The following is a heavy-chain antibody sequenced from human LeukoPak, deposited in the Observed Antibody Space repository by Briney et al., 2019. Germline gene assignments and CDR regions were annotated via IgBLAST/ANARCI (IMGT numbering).Heavy chain of an antibody. D-gene: IGHD3-9*01. CDR3: ARWRGADVLRYFDYEMEPAAPSGHFDH. CDR2: ISAYKGNT. Sequence: GASVKVSCKASGYTLTSNGISWVRQAPGQGLEWMGWISAYKGNTKYAQKFQGRVTMTTDTSTSTAYMGLRSLRSDDTAVYYCARWRGADVLRYFDYEMEPAAPSGHFDHWGQGTLVTVSS. CDR1: GYTLTSNG. J-gene: IGHJ4*02. V-gene: IGHV1-18*04.